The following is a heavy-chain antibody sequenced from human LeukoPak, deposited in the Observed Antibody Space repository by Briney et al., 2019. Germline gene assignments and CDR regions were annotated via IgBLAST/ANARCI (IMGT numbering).Heavy chain of an antibody. V-gene: IGHV3-30*18. CDR2: ISYDGSNK. D-gene: IGHD3-10*01. CDR3: AKAHSGDYFDY. CDR1: GFTFSSYG. Sequence: PGGSLRLSCAASGFTFSSYGMHWVRQAPGKGLEWVAVISYDGSNKYYADSVKGRFTISRDNSKNTLYLQMNSLRAEDTAVYYCAKAHSGDYFDYWGQGTLVTVSS. J-gene: IGHJ4*02.